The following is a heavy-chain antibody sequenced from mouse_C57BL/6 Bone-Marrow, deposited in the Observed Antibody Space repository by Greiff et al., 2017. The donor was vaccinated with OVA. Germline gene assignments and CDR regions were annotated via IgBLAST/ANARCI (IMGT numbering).Heavy chain of an antibody. CDR1: GFNITNTY. CDR3: ARQATSSYAMDY. D-gene: IGHD3-2*02. J-gene: IGHJ4*01. V-gene: IGHV14-3*01. Sequence: EVQLHQSVAELVRPGASVKLSCTASGFNITNTYMHWVKQRPEQGLEWIGRIDPATGNTTYDPKFQGKATITADTSSNTAYLQLSSLTSEDTAIEYCARQATSSYAMDYWGQGTSVTVSS. CDR2: IDPATGNT.